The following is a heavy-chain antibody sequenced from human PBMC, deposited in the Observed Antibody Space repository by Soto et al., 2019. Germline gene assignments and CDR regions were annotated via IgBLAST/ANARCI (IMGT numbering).Heavy chain of an antibody. CDR1: GFTFNNYA. V-gene: IGHV3-30-3*01. J-gene: IGHJ2*01. Sequence: GGSLRLSCAASGFTFNNYAMHWVRQAPGKGLEWVALISYDGSNKYYADSVKGRVTISRDNSKNTLYLQMNSLRAEDTAVYYCARDPLWGTAMVLWYFDLWGRGTLVTVSS. CDR3: ARDPLWGTAMVLWYFDL. CDR2: ISYDGSNK. D-gene: IGHD5-18*01.